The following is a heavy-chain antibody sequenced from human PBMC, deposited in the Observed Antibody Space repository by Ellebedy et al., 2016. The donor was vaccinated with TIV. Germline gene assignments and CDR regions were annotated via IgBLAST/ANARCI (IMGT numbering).Heavy chain of an antibody. CDR1: GFTFNNYA. V-gene: IGHV3-23*01. J-gene: IGHJ4*02. Sequence: PGGSLRLSCAASGFTFNNYAMSWVRQAPGKGLEWVSTISHTGTRTYYANSVEGRFINSRDSSKRTLYLQMNSLRAEDTAVYYCTKGRGGGSDSSAPRYYFDSWGLGTLVTVSS. CDR2: ISHTGTRT. CDR3: TKGRGGGSDSSAPRYYFDS. D-gene: IGHD6-19*01.